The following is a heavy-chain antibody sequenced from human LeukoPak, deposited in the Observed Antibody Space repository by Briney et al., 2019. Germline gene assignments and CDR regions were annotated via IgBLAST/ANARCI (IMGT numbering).Heavy chain of an antibody. J-gene: IGHJ4*02. D-gene: IGHD6-19*01. V-gene: IGHV3-33*06. Sequence: PGRSLRLSCAASGFTFSSYGMQWVRQAPGKGLEWVAVIWYDGSNKYYADSVKGRFTISRDNSKNTLYLQMNSLRAEDTAVYYCAKEAIAVAGSQPFDYWGQGTLVTVSS. CDR1: GFTFSSYG. CDR2: IWYDGSNK. CDR3: AKEAIAVAGSQPFDY.